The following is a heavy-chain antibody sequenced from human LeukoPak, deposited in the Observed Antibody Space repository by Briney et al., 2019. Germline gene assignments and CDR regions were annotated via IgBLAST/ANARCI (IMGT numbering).Heavy chain of an antibody. CDR1: GFTFTSFA. CDR3: AKDQSPGILMNWFDP. D-gene: IGHD6-13*01. CDR2: ITGSGGST. Sequence: GGSLRLSCTASGFTFTSFAMSWVRQAPGKGLEWVSSITGSGGSTFCADSVEGRFTISRDNSKNTLYLQMESLRVEDTAVYFCAKDQSPGILMNWFDPWGQGTLVTVSS. J-gene: IGHJ5*02. V-gene: IGHV3-23*01.